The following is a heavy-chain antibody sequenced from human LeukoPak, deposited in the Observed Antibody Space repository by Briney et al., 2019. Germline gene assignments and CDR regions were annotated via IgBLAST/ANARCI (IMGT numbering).Heavy chain of an antibody. V-gene: IGHV3-9*01. J-gene: IGHJ6*02. CDR1: GFTFDDYS. D-gene: IGHD3-10*01. CDR2: ISWNSGSI. CDR3: AKDPSRAGYYYGMDV. Sequence: SLRLSCAASGFTFDDYSMRWVRQAPGKGLEWVSGISWNSGSIGYADSVKGRFTISRDNAKNSLYLQMNSLRAEDTALYYCAKDPSRAGYYYGMDVWGQGTTVTVSS.